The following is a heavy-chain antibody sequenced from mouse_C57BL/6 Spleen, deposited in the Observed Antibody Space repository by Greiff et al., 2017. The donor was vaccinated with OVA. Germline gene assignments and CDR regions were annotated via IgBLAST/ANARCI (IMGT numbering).Heavy chain of an antibody. CDR2: IDPEDGDT. Sequence: EVQLQQPGAELVKPGASVKLSCTASGFNITDYYMHWVKQRPEQGLEWIGRIDPEDGDTKYTPKFQGKATITADKSSNTAYLQLSSLTSEDAAVYYCAMSDYGAMDYWGQGTSVTVSS. D-gene: IGHD2-13*01. J-gene: IGHJ4*01. V-gene: IGHV14-2*01. CDR1: GFNITDYY. CDR3: AMSDYGAMDY.